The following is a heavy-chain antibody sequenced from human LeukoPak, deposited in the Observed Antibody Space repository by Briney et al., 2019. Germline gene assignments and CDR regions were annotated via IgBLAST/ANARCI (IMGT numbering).Heavy chain of an antibody. CDR3: ARDLGQYYDTSDNWFDS. CDR2: INSDGINT. Sequence: GGSLRLSCAASGFTFSNCWMHWVRHAPGKGLVWVSRINSDGINTSYADSVKGRFTISRDNAKNTLNLQMNSLRAEDTAVYYCARDLGQYYDTSDNWFDSWGQGTLVTVSS. CDR1: GFTFSNCW. V-gene: IGHV3-74*01. J-gene: IGHJ5*01. D-gene: IGHD3-22*01.